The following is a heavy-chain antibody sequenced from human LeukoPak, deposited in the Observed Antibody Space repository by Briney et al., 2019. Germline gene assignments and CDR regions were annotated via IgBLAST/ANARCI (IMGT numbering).Heavy chain of an antibody. CDR1: GFTFSSYA. CDR2: ISYDGSNK. V-gene: IGHV3-30*18. CDR3: AKEFYDSSGYYYVDYYYYGMDV. Sequence: SGGSLRLSCAASGFTFSSYAMSWVRQAPGKGLEWVAVISYDGSNKYYADSVKGRFTISRDNSKNTLYLQMNSLRAEDTAVYYCAKEFYDSSGYYYVDYYYYGMDVWGQGTTVTVSS. J-gene: IGHJ6*02. D-gene: IGHD3-22*01.